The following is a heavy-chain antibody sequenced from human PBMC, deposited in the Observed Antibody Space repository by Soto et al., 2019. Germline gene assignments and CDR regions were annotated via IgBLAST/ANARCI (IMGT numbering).Heavy chain of an antibody. CDR3: AGDPYYYASNY. J-gene: IGHJ4*02. CDR1: GFTFSGYS. CDR2: ISSRSTNI. V-gene: IGHV3-21*04. Sequence: GGSLRLSCVGSGFTFSGYSMAWVRQAPGRGLEWVASISSRSTNIDYADSVKGRFTISRDNAKNLVSLQMSSLRAEDTAVYHCAGDPYYYASNYWGQGTLVTVSS. D-gene: IGHD3-10*01.